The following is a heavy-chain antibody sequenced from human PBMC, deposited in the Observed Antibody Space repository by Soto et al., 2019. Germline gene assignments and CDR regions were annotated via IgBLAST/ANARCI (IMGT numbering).Heavy chain of an antibody. CDR2: ISGSGGST. CDR3: AKDAMVRGLSSPNYYYYYMDV. J-gene: IGHJ6*03. V-gene: IGHV3-23*01. CDR1: GFTFSDYS. Sequence: GGSLRLSCAASGFTFSDYSMSWVRQAPGKGLEWVSAISGSGGSTYYADSVKGRFTIPRDNSKNTLYLQMNSLRAEDTAVYYCAKDAMVRGLSSPNYYYYYMDVWGKGTTVTVSS. D-gene: IGHD3-10*01.